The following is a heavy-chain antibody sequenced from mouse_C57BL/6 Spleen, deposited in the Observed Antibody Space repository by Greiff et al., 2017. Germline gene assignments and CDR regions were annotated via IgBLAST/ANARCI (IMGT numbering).Heavy chain of an antibody. J-gene: IGHJ2*01. Sequence: VQLQQPGAELVKPGASVKLSCKASGYTFTSYWMHWVKQRPGQGLEWIGMIHPNSGSTNYNEKFKSKATLTVDKSSSTAYMQLSSLTSKDSAVYYCAKIYYGNHEYFDYWGQGTTLTVSS. D-gene: IGHD2-1*01. CDR1: GYTFTSYW. V-gene: IGHV1-64*01. CDR2: IHPNSGST. CDR3: AKIYYGNHEYFDY.